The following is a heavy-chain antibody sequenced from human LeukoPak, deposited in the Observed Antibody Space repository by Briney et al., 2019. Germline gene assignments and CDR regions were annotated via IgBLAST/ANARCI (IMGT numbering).Heavy chain of an antibody. J-gene: IGHJ4*02. CDR2: ISSSSSYI. D-gene: IGHD3-22*01. Sequence: GGSLRLSCAASGFTFSSYSMNWVRQAPGKGLEWVSSISSSSSYIYYADSVKGRFTISRDNAKSSLYLQMNSLRAEDTAVYYCARRYYYDSSGYEGIDYWGQGTLVTVSS. CDR3: ARRYYYDSSGYEGIDY. CDR1: GFTFSSYS. V-gene: IGHV3-21*01.